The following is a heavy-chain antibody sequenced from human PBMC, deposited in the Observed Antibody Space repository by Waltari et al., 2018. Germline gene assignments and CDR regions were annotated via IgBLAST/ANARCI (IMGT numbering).Heavy chain of an antibody. CDR3: ARVFGYYYYYMDV. CDR2: INDSGRT. D-gene: IGHD3-3*01. Sequence: VQLQQWGAGLLKPSETLSITCDVSGGSLSGYHWTWIRQPPGKGLEWIGEINDSGRTTYNPSLESRVTVSIDTANNQFSLRVRSVTAADTAVYYCARVFGYYYYYMDVWGKGTTVTISS. J-gene: IGHJ6*03. CDR1: GGSLSGYH. V-gene: IGHV4-34*02.